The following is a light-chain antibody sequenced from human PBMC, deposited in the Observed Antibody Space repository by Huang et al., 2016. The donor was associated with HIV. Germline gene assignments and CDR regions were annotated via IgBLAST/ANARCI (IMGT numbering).Light chain of an antibody. CDR2: KVS. Sequence: DVVMTQSPLSLPVTLGQPASISCRSSQSLVHSDGNIYLNWFQQRPGQSPRRLIYKVSNRDSGVPDRFSGSGSGTDFTLKSSRVEAEDVGVYYCMQGTHWPPITFGQGTRLEIK. CDR3: MQGTHWPPIT. V-gene: IGKV2-30*02. J-gene: IGKJ5*01. CDR1: QSLVHSDGNIY.